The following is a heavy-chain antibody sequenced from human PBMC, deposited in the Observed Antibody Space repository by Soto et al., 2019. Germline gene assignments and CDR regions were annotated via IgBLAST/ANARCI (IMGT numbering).Heavy chain of an antibody. D-gene: IGHD2-15*01. CDR2: INGYTGNT. Sequence: QVHLVQSGAEVKKPGASVKVSCKASGYPFISYGISWVRQAPGQGPEWLEWINGYTGNTNYAQRLQGRVTMTRDTSTSTAYMELRSLRFDDTDVYYCARAVVVSAPYYYMDVWGKWTTVTVSS. J-gene: IGHJ6*03. CDR1: GYPFISYG. CDR3: ARAVVVSAPYYYMDV. V-gene: IGHV1-18*01.